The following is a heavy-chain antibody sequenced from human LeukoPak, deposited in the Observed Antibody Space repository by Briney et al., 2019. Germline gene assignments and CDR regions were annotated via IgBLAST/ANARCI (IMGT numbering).Heavy chain of an antibody. V-gene: IGHV3-21*01. CDR3: ARDSGYDYAFDY. D-gene: IGHD5-12*01. Sequence: GGSLRLSCAASGFIFSSYSMNWVRQAPGKGLEWVSSISSSSSYIYYADSVKGRFTISRDNAKNSLYLQMNSLRAEDTAVYYCARDSGYDYAFDYWGQGTLVTVSS. J-gene: IGHJ4*02. CDR2: ISSSSSYI. CDR1: GFIFSSYS.